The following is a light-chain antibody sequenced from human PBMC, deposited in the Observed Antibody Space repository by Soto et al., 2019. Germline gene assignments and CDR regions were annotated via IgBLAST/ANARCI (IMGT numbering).Light chain of an antibody. Sequence: PGQSITISCTGTSSDVGGYNYVSWYQQHPGKAPKLMIYDVSNRPSGVSNRFSGSKSGNTASLTISGLQAEDEADYYCSSYTSSSSYVFGTGTKVTVL. CDR3: SSYTSSSSYV. CDR2: DVS. J-gene: IGLJ1*01. V-gene: IGLV2-14*04. CDR1: SSDVGGYNY.